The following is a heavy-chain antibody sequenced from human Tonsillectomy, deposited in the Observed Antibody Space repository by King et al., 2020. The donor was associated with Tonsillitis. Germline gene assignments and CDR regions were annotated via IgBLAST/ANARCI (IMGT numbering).Heavy chain of an antibody. V-gene: IGHV3-30*18. D-gene: IGHD7-27*01. CDR2: ISYDGSNK. CDR3: AKDGDFTTPACDY. CDR1: GFTFSSYG. J-gene: IGHJ4*02. Sequence: VQLVESGGGVVQPGRSLRLSCAASGFTFSSYGMHWVRQAPGKGLEWVAVISYDGSNKYYADSVKGRFTISRDNSKNTLYLQMNSLRAEDTAVYYCAKDGDFTTPACDYWGQGTLVTVSS.